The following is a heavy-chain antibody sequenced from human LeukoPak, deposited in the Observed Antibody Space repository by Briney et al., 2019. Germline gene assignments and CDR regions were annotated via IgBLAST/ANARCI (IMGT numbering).Heavy chain of an antibody. CDR3: ATYHQRFDP. D-gene: IGHD2-2*01. CDR2: MYYSGST. CDR1: GGSISSSSSY. V-gene: IGHV4-39*02. Sequence: SETLSLTCTVSGGSISSSSSYWGWIRQSPGKGLEWIGNMYYSGSTYYNPSLKSRVTISVDASRNLFSLKLSSVTAADTAVYFCATYHQRFDPWGQGTLVTVSS. J-gene: IGHJ5*02.